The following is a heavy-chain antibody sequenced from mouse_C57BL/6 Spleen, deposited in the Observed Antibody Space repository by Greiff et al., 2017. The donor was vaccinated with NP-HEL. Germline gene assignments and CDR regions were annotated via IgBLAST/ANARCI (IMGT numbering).Heavy chain of an antibody. V-gene: IGHV14-2*01. Sequence: VQLQQSGAELVKPGASVKLSCTASGFNIKDYYMHWVKQRTEQGLEWIGRIDPEDGETKYAPKFQGKATLTADTSSNTAYLQLSSLTSEDTAVYYCADGYYEGYFDVWGTGTTVTVSS. CDR2: IDPEDGET. CDR3: ADGYYEGYFDV. CDR1: GFNIKDYY. J-gene: IGHJ1*03. D-gene: IGHD2-3*01.